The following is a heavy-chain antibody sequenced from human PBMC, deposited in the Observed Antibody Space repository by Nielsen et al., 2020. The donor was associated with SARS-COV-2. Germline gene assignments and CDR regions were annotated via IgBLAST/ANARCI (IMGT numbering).Heavy chain of an antibody. Sequence: GESLKISCAASGFTFSSYWMSWARQAPGKGLEWVANIKQDGSEKYYVDSVKGRFTISRDNAKNSLYLQMNSLRAEDTAVYYCARDRGYSYGYFDYWGQGTLVTVSS. J-gene: IGHJ4*02. D-gene: IGHD5-18*01. V-gene: IGHV3-7*05. CDR3: ARDRGYSYGYFDY. CDR1: GFTFSSYW. CDR2: IKQDGSEK.